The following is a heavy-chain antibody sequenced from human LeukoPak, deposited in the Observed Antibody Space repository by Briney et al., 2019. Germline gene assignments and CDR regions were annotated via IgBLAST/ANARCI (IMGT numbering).Heavy chain of an antibody. CDR1: GFTFDDYG. V-gene: IGHV3-20*04. CDR3: ARERYNYFDY. J-gene: IGHJ4*02. CDR2: INWNGGST. D-gene: IGHD5-12*01. Sequence: CPGGSLRLSCAASGFTFDDYGMSWVRQAPGKGLEWVSGINWNGGSTGYADSVKGRFTISRDNAKNSLYLKVNSLRAEDTTLYYGARERYNYFDYWGQGTLVTVSS.